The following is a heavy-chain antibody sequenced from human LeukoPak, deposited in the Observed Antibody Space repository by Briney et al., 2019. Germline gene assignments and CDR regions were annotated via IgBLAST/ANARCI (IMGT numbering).Heavy chain of an antibody. Sequence: GGSLRPSCAASGFTFSDYYMSWIRQAPGKGLEWISYITTSGSTIYYADSVKGRFTISRDNAKNSLDLQMNSLRAEDTALYYCARNYYDSSGYYHWGQGTLVTVSS. J-gene: IGHJ5*02. D-gene: IGHD3-22*01. CDR3: ARNYYDSSGYYH. CDR2: ITTSGSTI. V-gene: IGHV3-11*01. CDR1: GFTFSDYY.